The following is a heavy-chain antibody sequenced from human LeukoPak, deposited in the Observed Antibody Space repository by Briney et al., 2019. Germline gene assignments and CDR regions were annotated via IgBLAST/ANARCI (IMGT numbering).Heavy chain of an antibody. D-gene: IGHD4-17*01. CDR2: INPNSGGT. J-gene: IGHJ4*02. V-gene: IGHV1-2*06. CDR1: GYTFTGYY. Sequence: ASVKVSCKASGYTFTGYYMHWVRQAPGQGLEWMGRINPNSGGTNYAQKFQGRVTMTRDTSISTAYMELSRLRSDDTAVYYCATERTARDYGDYVCFDYWGQGTLVTVSS. CDR3: ATERTARDYGDYVCFDY.